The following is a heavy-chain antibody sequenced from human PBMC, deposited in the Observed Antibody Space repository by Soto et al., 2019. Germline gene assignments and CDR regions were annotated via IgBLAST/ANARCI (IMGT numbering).Heavy chain of an antibody. D-gene: IGHD3-22*01. CDR2: ISAYNGNT. Sequence: ASVKVSCKASGYTFTSYGISWVRQAPGQGLEWMGRISAYNGNTNYAQKLQGRVTMTTDTSTSTAYMELRSLRSDDTAVYYCARDHPWYYYDSSYFDYWGQGTLVTVSS. CDR1: GYTFTSYG. V-gene: IGHV1-18*01. J-gene: IGHJ4*02. CDR3: ARDHPWYYYDSSYFDY.